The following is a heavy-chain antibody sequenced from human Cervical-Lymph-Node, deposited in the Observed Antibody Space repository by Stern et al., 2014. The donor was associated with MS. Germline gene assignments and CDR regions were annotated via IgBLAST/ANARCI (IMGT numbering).Heavy chain of an antibody. CDR1: GFSLSNARMG. CDR2: IFLNDEK. J-gene: IGHJ6*02. D-gene: IGHD3-22*01. Sequence: QVTLKESGPVLVKPTETLTLTCTVSGFSLSNARMGVSWIRQPPGKALEWLANIFLNDEKSYSTSLKSRLTISKDTSKSQVVLTMTNMDPVDTATYYCARIPMDYYDSSGYYYYYGMDVWGQGTTVTVSS. CDR3: ARIPMDYYDSSGYYYYYGMDV. V-gene: IGHV2-26*01.